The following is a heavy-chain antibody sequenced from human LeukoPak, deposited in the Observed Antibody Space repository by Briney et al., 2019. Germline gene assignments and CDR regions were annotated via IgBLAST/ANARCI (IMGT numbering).Heavy chain of an antibody. V-gene: IGHV3-21*01. J-gene: IGHJ4*02. CDR3: ARADWDTAMIDY. CDR1: GFTFSSYS. CDR2: ISSSSSYI. Sequence: GGSLRLPCAASGFTFSSYSMNWVRQAPGKGLEWVSSISSSSSYIYYADSVKGRFTISRDNAKNSLYLQMNSLRAEDTAVYYCARADWDTAMIDYWGQGTLVTVSS. D-gene: IGHD5-18*01.